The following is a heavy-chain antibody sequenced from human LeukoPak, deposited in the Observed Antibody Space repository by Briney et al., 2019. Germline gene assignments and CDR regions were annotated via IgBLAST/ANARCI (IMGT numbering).Heavy chain of an antibody. J-gene: IGHJ5*02. D-gene: IGHD4-17*01. CDR1: GFTFSSYS. CDR2: ISSSSSYI. CDR3: ARDPDNDFGDYLNWFDP. Sequence: GGSLKLSCAASGFTFSSYSMNWVRQAPGKGLEWGPSISSSSSYINYADLVKGRVTISTNNAKNSLYLQISSLRAEDTAVYYWARDPDNDFGDYLNWFDPWGQGTLVTVSS. V-gene: IGHV3-21*01.